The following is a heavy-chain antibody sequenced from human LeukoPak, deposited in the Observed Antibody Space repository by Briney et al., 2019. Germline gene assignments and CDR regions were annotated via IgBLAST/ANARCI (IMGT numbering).Heavy chain of an antibody. CDR1: GYSISSDYY. Sequence: SETLPLTCTVSGYSISSDYYWGWVRQPPGKGLEWIGSIYHSGSTYYNPSLKSRVTISVDTSKNQFSLKLTSVTAADTAVYYCARAIEVGAMTPFDYWGQGTLVTVSS. CDR2: IYHSGST. D-gene: IGHD1-26*01. J-gene: IGHJ4*02. V-gene: IGHV4-38-2*02. CDR3: ARAIEVGAMTPFDY.